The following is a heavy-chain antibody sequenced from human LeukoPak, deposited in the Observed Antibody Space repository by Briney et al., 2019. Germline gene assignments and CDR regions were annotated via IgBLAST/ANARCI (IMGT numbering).Heavy chain of an antibody. V-gene: IGHV3-20*04. J-gene: IGHJ4*02. D-gene: IGHD6-13*01. CDR3: ARADDSSSWYGGGDY. CDR2: INWNGGST. Sequence: PGGSLRLSCAASGFTFDDYGMSWVRQAPGKGLEWVSGINWNGGSTGYADSVKGRFTISRDNAKNSLYLQMNSLRAEDTALHYCARADDSSSWYGGGDYWGQGTLVTVSS. CDR1: GFTFDDYG.